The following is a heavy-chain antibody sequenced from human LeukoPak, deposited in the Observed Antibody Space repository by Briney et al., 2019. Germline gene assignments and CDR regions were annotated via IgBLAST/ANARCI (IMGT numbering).Heavy chain of an antibody. D-gene: IGHD6-19*01. J-gene: IGHJ4*02. Sequence: ASVKVSCKASGGTFSSYAISWVRQAPGQGLEWMGGIIPIFGTANYAQKFQGRVTITADESTSTAYMELSSLRSEDTAVYYCARNYGMAASYSSGYDYWGQGTLVTVSS. CDR1: GGTFSSYA. V-gene: IGHV1-69*13. CDR3: ARNYGMAASYSSGYDY. CDR2: IIPIFGTA.